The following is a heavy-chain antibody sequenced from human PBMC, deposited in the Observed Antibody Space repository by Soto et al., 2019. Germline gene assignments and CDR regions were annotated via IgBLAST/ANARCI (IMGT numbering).Heavy chain of an antibody. J-gene: IGHJ4*02. CDR3: ARGRNYYDSSGYLVSDY. CDR1: GGTFSSYA. Sequence: SVKVSCKASGGTFSSYAISWVRQAPGQGLEWMGGIIPIFGTANYAQKFQGRVTITADESTSTAYMELSSLRSEDTAVYYCARGRNYYDSSGYLVSDYWGQGTLVTVSS. D-gene: IGHD3-22*01. CDR2: IIPIFGTA. V-gene: IGHV1-69*13.